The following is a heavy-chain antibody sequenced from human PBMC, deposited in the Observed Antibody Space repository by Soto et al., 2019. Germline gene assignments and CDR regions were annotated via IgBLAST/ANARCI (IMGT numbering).Heavy chain of an antibody. CDR3: VKDGGYCSSATCYSPRNHYFDA. CDR2: IKFDGSEK. J-gene: IGHJ5*02. V-gene: IGHV3-7*03. D-gene: IGHD2-2*01. Sequence: PGGSLRLSCAASGFDFSVYWMSWVRQAPGKGPEWVANIKFDGSEKQYVDSVKGQFTIFRDNARNSVFLQMNSLRAGDTAVYYCVKDGGYCSSATCYSPRNHYFDAWGQGTLVTVSS. CDR1: GFDFSVYW.